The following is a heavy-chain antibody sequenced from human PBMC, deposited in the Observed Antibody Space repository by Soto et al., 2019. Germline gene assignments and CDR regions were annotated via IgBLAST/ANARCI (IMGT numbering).Heavy chain of an antibody. D-gene: IGHD3-9*01. Sequence: QVQLVQSGAEVKKPGASVKVSCKASGYTFTIYYIHWVRQAPGQGLEWMGIINPSVGRASYAQKFQDRVTMTRDTSTSTVYMELRSLTSDDTAVYYCARDEGGYDISTGYYKAHHFDYWGQGVPVTVSS. V-gene: IGHV1-46*01. CDR2: INPSVGRA. CDR1: GYTFTIYY. CDR3: ARDEGGYDISTGYYKAHHFDY. J-gene: IGHJ4*02.